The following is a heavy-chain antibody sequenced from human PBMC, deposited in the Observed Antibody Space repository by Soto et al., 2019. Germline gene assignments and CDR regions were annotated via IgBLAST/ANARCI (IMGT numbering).Heavy chain of an antibody. CDR3: ARVPGYSIGDL. Sequence: QVQLVQSGAEVKKPGASVKVSCKASGYTFTSYAMHWVRQGPGQRLEWMGWINAGNGNTKYSQKFQGRVTITRDTSASTAYMELSILRSEDTAVYYCARVPGYSIGDLWGRGTLVTVSS. D-gene: IGHD2-21*01. V-gene: IGHV1-3*01. J-gene: IGHJ2*01. CDR1: GYTFTSYA. CDR2: INAGNGNT.